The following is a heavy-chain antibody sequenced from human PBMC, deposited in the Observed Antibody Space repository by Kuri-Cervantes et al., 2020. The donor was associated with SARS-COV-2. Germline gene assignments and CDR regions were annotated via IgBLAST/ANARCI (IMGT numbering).Heavy chain of an antibody. CDR1: GFLFSASA. CDR3: TTLIDY. Sequence: ESLKIPCEVSGFLFSASAINWVRQGSGKGLEWVGRVRGKANNYATAYAVSVKGRFTISRDDSKNMAYLKMNSLKTEDTAVYYCTTLIDYWGQGAMVTVSS. J-gene: IGHJ4*02. V-gene: IGHV3-73*01. CDR2: VRGKANNYAT.